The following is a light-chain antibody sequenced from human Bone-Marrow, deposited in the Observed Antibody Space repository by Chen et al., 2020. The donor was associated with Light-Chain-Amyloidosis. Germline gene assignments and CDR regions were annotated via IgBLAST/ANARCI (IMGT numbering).Light chain of an antibody. CDR2: EIT. Sequence: QSALTQPASVSGSPAQPITIPCTGTSSDVGGDNHVSWYQQHPDQAPKLMIYEITNRPSWVPDRFSGSKADNTASLTISGLQTEDEADYFCSSYTITNTLVFGSGTRVTVL. CDR1: SSDVGGDNH. CDR3: SSYTITNTLV. V-gene: IGLV2-14*01. J-gene: IGLJ1*01.